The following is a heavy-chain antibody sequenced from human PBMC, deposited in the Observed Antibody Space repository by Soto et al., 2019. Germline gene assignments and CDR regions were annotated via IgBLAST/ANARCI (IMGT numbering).Heavy chain of an antibody. CDR2: INHSGST. J-gene: IGHJ3*02. D-gene: IGHD5-12*01. CDR3: ARVRATGAAFDI. V-gene: IGHV4-34*01. CDR1: GGSFSGYY. Sequence: SETLSLTCAVYGGSFSGYYWSWIRQPPGKGLEWIGEINHSGSTNYNPSLKSRVTISVDTSKNQFSLKLSSVTAADTAVYYCARVRATGAAFDIWGQGTMVTVS.